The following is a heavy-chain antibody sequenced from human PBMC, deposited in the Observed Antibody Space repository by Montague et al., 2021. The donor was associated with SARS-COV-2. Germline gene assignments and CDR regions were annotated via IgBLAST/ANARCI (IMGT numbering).Heavy chain of an antibody. CDR1: GFTFSSYD. V-gene: IGHV3-13*01. D-gene: IGHD5-12*01. J-gene: IGHJ6*02. CDR3: ARGDIVDTIGGYYYYYGMDV. Sequence: SLRLSCAASGFTFSSYDMRWVRQATGKGLEWVSAIGTAGETSYPGSVTGRFSISRENAKNSLYLQMNSLRAGDTAVYYCARGDIVDTIGGYYYYYGMDVGGQGTTVTVSS. CDR2: IGTAGET.